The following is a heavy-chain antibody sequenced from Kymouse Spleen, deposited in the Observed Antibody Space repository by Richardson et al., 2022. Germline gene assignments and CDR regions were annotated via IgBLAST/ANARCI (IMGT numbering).Heavy chain of an antibody. CDR2: IYYSGST. Sequence: QLQLQESGPGLVKPSETLSLTCTVSGGSISSSSYYWGWIRQPPGKGLEWIGSIYYSGSTYYNPSLKSRVTISVDTSKNQFSLKLSSVTAADTAVYYCARHIAVAGTGYYYGMDVWGQGTTVTVSS. CDR1: GGSISSSSYY. CDR3: ARHIAVAGTGYYYGMDV. J-gene: IGHJ6*02. D-gene: IGHD6-19*01. V-gene: IGHV4-39*01.